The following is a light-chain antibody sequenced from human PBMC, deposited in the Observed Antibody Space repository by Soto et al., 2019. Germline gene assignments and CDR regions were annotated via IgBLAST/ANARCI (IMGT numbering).Light chain of an antibody. CDR1: SPNIGINT. CDR3: AAWDDSLNGLYV. V-gene: IGLV1-44*01. CDR2: TDN. J-gene: IGLJ1*01. Sequence: QSVLTQPPSASGTPGQRVTISCSGSSPNIGINTVNWYQQVPGTAPKLLIYTDNQRPSGVPDRFSGSKSGTSASLAISGLQSEDEADYYCAAWDDSLNGLYVFGTGTKLTVL.